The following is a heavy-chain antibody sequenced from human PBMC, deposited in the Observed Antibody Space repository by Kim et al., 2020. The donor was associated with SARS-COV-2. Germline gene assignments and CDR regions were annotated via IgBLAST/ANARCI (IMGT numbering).Heavy chain of an antibody. D-gene: IGHD6-19*01. V-gene: IGHV3-48*03. J-gene: IGHJ5*02. CDR3: ARGDWSRGSVAEDR. Sequence: GDSVKGRFTISRDNAKNSLYLQMGSLRAEDTAVYYCARGDWSRGSVAEDRWGQGTLVAVSP.